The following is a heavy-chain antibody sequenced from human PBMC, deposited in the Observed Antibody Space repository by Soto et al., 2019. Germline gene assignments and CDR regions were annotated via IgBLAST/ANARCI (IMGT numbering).Heavy chain of an antibody. Sequence: LSLTCSVSGRSISPFYWSWIRQPPGKGLEWIGSISYSGTTNYNPSLRSRVTMSVDTSKNHFSLKLTSVTAADTAVYYCAAVGGYYGDYPNFDYWGRGTLVTVSS. CDR1: GRSISPFY. CDR2: ISYSGTT. V-gene: IGHV4-59*01. J-gene: IGHJ4*02. D-gene: IGHD4-17*01. CDR3: AAVGGYYGDYPNFDY.